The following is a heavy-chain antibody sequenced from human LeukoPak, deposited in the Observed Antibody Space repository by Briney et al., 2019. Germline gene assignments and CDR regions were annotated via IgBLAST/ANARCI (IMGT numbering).Heavy chain of an antibody. CDR3: AREVDWDSEFDY. D-gene: IGHD1/OR15-1a*01. CDR2: ISSNGGST. CDR1: GFTFSSYA. J-gene: IGHJ4*02. Sequence: GGSLRLSCSASGFTFSSYAMHWVRQAPGKGLEYVSAISSNGGSTYYADSVKGRFTISRDNAKNSLYLQMNSLRAEDTAVYYCAREVDWDSEFDYWGQGTLVTVSS. V-gene: IGHV3-64*04.